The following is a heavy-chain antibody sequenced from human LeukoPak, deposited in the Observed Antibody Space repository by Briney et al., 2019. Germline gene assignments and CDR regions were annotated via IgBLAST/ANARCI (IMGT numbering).Heavy chain of an antibody. Sequence: SETLSLTCTVSGGSISSYYWSWIRQPPGKGLEWIGYIYYSGSTNYNPSLKSRVTISVDTSKNQFSLKLSSVTAADTAAYYCARGPYCSSTSCYWSWYNWFDPWGQGTLVTVSS. CDR2: IYYSGST. J-gene: IGHJ5*02. CDR3: ARGPYCSSTSCYWSWYNWFDP. D-gene: IGHD2-2*01. V-gene: IGHV4-59*01. CDR1: GGSISSYY.